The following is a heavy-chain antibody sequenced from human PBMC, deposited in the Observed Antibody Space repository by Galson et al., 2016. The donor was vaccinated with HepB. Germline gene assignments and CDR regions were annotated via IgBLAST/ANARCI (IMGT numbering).Heavy chain of an antibody. CDR2: IRHSGTT. D-gene: IGHD6-19*01. Sequence: SLRLSCAASGFTFSTYYMSWVRQAPGKGLEWVSTIRHSGTTENADSVKGRFTISSDNSKDTLYLQMNSLRAEDTAVYYWAKDHDGSGWRHDYWGQGTLVTVSS. J-gene: IGHJ4*02. V-gene: IGHV3-23*01. CDR1: GFTFSTYY. CDR3: AKDHDGSGWRHDY.